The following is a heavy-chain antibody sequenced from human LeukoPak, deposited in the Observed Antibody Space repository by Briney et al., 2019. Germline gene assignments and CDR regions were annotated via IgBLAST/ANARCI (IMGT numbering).Heavy chain of an antibody. V-gene: IGHV3-74*01. J-gene: IGHJ4*02. CDR2: INSDGSTT. Sequence: PGGSLRLSCAASGFTFSSFGMHWVRQDPGKGLVWVSSINSDGSTTSYADSVKGRFTISRDNAKNTLYLQMNSLRAEDTAVYYCRTYRWGDSFEYWGQGTLVTVSS. CDR1: GFTFSSFG. D-gene: IGHD3-16*01. CDR3: RTYRWGDSFEY.